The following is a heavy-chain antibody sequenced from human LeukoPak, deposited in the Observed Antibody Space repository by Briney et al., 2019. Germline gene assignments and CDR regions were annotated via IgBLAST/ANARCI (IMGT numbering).Heavy chain of an antibody. CDR3: ARGPRWDLPFDY. Sequence: SETLSLTCTVSAGSISSGSYYWSWIRQPAGKGLEWIGRIYTSGSTNYNPSLKSRVTISVDTSKNQFSLKLSSVTAADTAVYYCARGPRWDLPFDYWGQGTLVTVSS. V-gene: IGHV4-61*02. CDR1: AGSISSGSYY. J-gene: IGHJ4*02. D-gene: IGHD1-26*01. CDR2: IYTSGST.